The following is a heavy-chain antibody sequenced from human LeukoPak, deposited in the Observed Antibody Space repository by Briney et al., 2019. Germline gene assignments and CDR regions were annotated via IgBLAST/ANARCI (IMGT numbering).Heavy chain of an antibody. J-gene: IGHJ4*02. D-gene: IGHD6-13*01. Sequence: GGSLRLSCAASGFTVSSNEMSWVRQAPGKGLEWVSSISGGSTYYADSRKGRFTISKDNSKNTLYLQMNSLRAEDTAVYYCAGDFGSSSWYYFDSWGQGTLVTVSS. CDR1: GFTVSSNE. V-gene: IGHV3-38-3*01. CDR3: AGDFGSSSWYYFDS. CDR2: ISGGST.